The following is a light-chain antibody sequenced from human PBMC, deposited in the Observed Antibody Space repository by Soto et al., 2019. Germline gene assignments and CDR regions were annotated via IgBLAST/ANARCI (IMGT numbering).Light chain of an antibody. Sequence: DIQMTQFPSTLSASVGDRVTITCRASQSVGAWLAWYQQKPGKAPKVLISRASSLQGGVPSRFGGGGSGTEFTLTISRLQPDDLATYYCPQYNSYWTFGQGTKVEIK. V-gene: IGKV1-5*03. J-gene: IGKJ1*01. CDR3: PQYNSYWT. CDR2: RAS. CDR1: QSVGAW.